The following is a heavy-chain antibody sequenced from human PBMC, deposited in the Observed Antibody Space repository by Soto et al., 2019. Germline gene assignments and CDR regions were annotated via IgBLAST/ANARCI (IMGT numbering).Heavy chain of an antibody. CDR1: GFTFSSYG. V-gene: IGHV3-30*18. CDR2: ISYDGSNK. J-gene: IGHJ4*02. Sequence: GGSLRLSCAASGFTFSSYGMHWVRQAPGKGLEWVAVISYDGSNKYYADSVKGRFTISRDNSKNTLYLQMNSLRAEDTAVYYCAKDLWVAVAGSSFDYWGQGTLVTVPQ. CDR3: AKDLWVAVAGSSFDY. D-gene: IGHD6-19*01.